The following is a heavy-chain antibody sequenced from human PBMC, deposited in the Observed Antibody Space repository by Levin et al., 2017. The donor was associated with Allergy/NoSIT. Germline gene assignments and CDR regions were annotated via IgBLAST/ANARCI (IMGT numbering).Heavy chain of an antibody. CDR2: IDWDDDK. CDR3: ARMVRGVITPFDF. J-gene: IGHJ3*01. D-gene: IGHD3-10*01. Sequence: SGPTLVKPTQTLTLTCTVSGFSLSTSGMCVGWIRQPPGKALEWLALIDWDDDKYYSTSLKTRLTISKDTSKNQVVLTMTNMDPVAPGTYYCARMVRGVITPFDFWGQGTVVTVAS. V-gene: IGHV2-70*01. CDR1: GFSLSTSGMC.